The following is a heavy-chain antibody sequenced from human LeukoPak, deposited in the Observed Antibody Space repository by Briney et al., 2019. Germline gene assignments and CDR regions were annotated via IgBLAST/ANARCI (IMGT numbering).Heavy chain of an antibody. CDR2: INPNSGGT. D-gene: IGHD3-10*02. V-gene: IGHV1-2*02. Sequence: ASVKVSCKASGYTFTGYYMHWVRQAPGQGLEWMGWINPNSGGTNYAQKFQGRVTITRDTSISTAYMELSRLRSDDTAVYYCARMFGEFNDAFDIWGQGTMVTVSS. J-gene: IGHJ3*02. CDR3: ARMFGEFNDAFDI. CDR1: GYTFTGYY.